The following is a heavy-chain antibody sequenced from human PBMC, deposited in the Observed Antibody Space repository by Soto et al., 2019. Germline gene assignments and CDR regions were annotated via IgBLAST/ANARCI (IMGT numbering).Heavy chain of an antibody. J-gene: IGHJ6*02. CDR1: GFSLSTGRMG. CDR3: AGMTADSDPHSSARDV. D-gene: IGHD2-15*01. V-gene: IGHV2-26*03. Sequence: SGPTLVNPTYNHSLPFTISGFSLSTGRMGVSWLRQPPGRALEWLAHFFSEGERSYITSMQSRLTMSQDTSGTQVVLPMPNMDPQNTGKYFCAGMTADSDPHSSARDVWGPGTQVTVSS. CDR2: FFSEGER.